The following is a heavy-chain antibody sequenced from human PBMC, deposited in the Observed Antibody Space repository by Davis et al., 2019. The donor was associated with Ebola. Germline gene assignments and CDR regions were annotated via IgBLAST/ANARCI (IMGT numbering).Heavy chain of an antibody. CDR3: ASGLKTYYESMDV. D-gene: IGHD3-22*01. J-gene: IGHJ6*02. V-gene: IGHV1-69*06. CDR2: IIPIFGTA. CDR1: GYTFTSYG. Sequence: SVQVSCKASGYTFTSYGISWVRQAPGQGLEWMGGIIPIFGTANYAQKFQGRVTITADKSTSTAYMELSSLRSEDTAVYYCASGLKTYYESMDVWGQGTTVTVSS.